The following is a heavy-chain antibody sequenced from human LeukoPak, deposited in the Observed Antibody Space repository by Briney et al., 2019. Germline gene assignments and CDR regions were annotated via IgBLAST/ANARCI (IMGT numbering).Heavy chain of an antibody. CDR3: ARDRRYYDSSGYFAPGDY. Sequence: PGGSLRLSCAASGFTFSDYYMSWIRQAPGKGLEWVSYISSSGSTIYYADSVKGRFTISRDSAKNSLYLQMNSLRAEDTAVYYCARDRRYYDSSGYFAPGDYWGQGTLVTVSS. CDR1: GFTFSDYY. V-gene: IGHV3-11*01. D-gene: IGHD3-22*01. J-gene: IGHJ4*02. CDR2: ISSSGSTI.